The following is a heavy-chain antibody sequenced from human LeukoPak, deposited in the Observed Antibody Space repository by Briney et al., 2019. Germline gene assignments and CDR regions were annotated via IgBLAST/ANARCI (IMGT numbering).Heavy chain of an antibody. CDR2: IYHSGST. CDR1: GYSISSGYY. D-gene: IGHD3/OR15-3a*01. Sequence: SETLSLTCTVSGYSISSGYYWGWIRQPPGKGLEWIGSIYHSGSTSYNPSLKSRVSISVDTSKNQFSLRLTSVTAADTAVYYCARQTGSGLFILPGGQGTLVTVSS. CDR3: ARQTGSGLFILP. J-gene: IGHJ4*02. V-gene: IGHV4-38-2*02.